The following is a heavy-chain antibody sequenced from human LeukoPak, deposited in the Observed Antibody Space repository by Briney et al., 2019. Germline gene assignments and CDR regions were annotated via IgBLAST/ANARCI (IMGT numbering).Heavy chain of an antibody. CDR2: ISYDGSNK. V-gene: IGHV3-30*19. CDR3: ARDLRYQLVNWFDP. Sequence: GGSLRLSCAASGFTFSSYGLHWVRQAPGKGLEWVAVISYDGSNKYYADSVKGRFTISRDNSKNTLYLQMNSLRAEDTAVYYCARDLRYQLVNWFDPWGQGTLVTVSS. D-gene: IGHD2-2*01. CDR1: GFTFSSYG. J-gene: IGHJ5*02.